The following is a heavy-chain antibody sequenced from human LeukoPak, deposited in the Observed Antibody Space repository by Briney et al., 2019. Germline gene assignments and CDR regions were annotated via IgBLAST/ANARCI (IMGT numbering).Heavy chain of an antibody. J-gene: IGHJ4*02. D-gene: IGHD2-21*02. Sequence: SETLSLTCTVSGGSVSSGSYYWSWIRQPPGKGLEWIGYIYYSGSTNYNPSLKSRVTISVDTSKNQFSLKLSSVTAADTAVYYCARAPGGDRYYFDYWGQGTLVTVSS. CDR2: IYYSGST. V-gene: IGHV4-61*01. CDR3: ARAPGGDRYYFDY. CDR1: GGSVSSGSYY.